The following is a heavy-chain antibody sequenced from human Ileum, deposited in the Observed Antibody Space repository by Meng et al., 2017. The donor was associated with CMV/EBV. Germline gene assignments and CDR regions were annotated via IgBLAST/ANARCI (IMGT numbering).Heavy chain of an antibody. CDR3: LTYTSSSHSFGP. CDR2: INSHSGAT. V-gene: IGHV1-2*02. J-gene: IGHJ5*02. Sequence: ASVKVSCKASGDTPTADFMFWVRQAPGQGLEWMGWINSHSGATQYAQKFQGRVTMTRDTSISTVYMDLSNLRSDDTADYYCLTYTSSSHSFGPWGQGTLVTVSS. D-gene: IGHD6-6*01. CDR1: GDTPTADF.